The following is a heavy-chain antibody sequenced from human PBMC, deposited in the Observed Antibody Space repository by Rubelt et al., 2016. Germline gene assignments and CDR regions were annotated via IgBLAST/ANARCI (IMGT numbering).Heavy chain of an antibody. CDR2: IYSGGST. Sequence: EVQLVESGGGLIQPGGSLRLSCAASGFTVSSNYMSWVRQAPGKGLEWVSVIYSGGSTYYADSVKGRFTISRDNSKNTLYLQMNSLRDEDTAVYYCARDRVPDSVNFGVVIRGAYGGGFDPWGQGTLVTVSS. V-gene: IGHV3-53*01. CDR1: GFTVSSNY. D-gene: IGHD3-3*01. J-gene: IGHJ5*02. CDR3: ARDRVPDSVNFGVVIRGAYGGGFDP.